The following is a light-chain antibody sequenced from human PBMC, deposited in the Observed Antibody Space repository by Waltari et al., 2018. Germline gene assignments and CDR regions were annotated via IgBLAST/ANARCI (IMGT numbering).Light chain of an antibody. CDR3: QQYNSYSWG. CDR2: QAS. CDR1: QSLSSL. J-gene: IGKJ1*01. Sequence: DIHMTQSPSTLSASVEDRVTITGRASQSLSSLLAWYQQKPGKAPKLLIYQASSLERGVPSRFSGSGSGTEFTLTISRLQPDDFATYCCQQYNSYSWGFGQGTKVEIK. V-gene: IGKV1-5*03.